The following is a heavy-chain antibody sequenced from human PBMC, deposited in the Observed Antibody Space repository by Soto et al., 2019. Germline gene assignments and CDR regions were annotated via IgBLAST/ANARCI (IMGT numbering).Heavy chain of an antibody. CDR2: IYPGDSDT. Sequence: GESLKISCKCSGYIFTSYWIGWVRQMPGKGLEWMGIIYPGDSDTRYSPSFQGQVTISADKSISTANLQWSSLKASDTAMYYCARRMAVRRGDAFDIWGQGTMVTVSS. D-gene: IGHD2-8*01. J-gene: IGHJ3*02. CDR1: GYIFTSYW. CDR3: ARRMAVRRGDAFDI. V-gene: IGHV5-51*01.